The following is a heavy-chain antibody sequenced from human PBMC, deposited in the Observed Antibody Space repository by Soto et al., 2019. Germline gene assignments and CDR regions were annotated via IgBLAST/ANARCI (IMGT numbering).Heavy chain of an antibody. Sequence: SETLSLTCTVSGGSISSGDYYWSWIRQPPGKGLEWIGYIYYSGSTYYNPSLKSRVTISVDTSKNQFSLKLSSVTAADTAVYYCARDLDQNWFDPWGQGTLVTVSS. CDR2: IYYSGST. V-gene: IGHV4-30-4*01. CDR1: GGSISSGDYY. J-gene: IGHJ5*02. CDR3: ARDLDQNWFDP.